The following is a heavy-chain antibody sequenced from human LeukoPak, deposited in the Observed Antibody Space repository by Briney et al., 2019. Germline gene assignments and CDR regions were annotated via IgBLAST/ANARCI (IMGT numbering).Heavy chain of an antibody. V-gene: IGHV4-34*01. CDR3: ARHVEIAVAGPVEY. CDR2: IYKSGGT. D-gene: IGHD6-19*01. Sequence: PSETLSLTCAVYGGSFSGYYWSWIRQPPGKGLEWVGNIYKSGGTYYNPSLRSRAAISVDSSKNQFSLKLSSVTAADTAFYYCARHVEIAVAGPVEYWGQGTLVPVSS. CDR1: GGSFSGYY. J-gene: IGHJ4*02.